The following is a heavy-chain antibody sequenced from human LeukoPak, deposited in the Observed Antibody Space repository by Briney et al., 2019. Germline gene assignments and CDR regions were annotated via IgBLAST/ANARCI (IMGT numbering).Heavy chain of an antibody. D-gene: IGHD6-13*01. CDR2: FDPEDGET. CDR1: GYTLTELS. CDR3: AREGDSSWYNYYYYGMDV. V-gene: IGHV1-24*01. Sequence: ASVKVSCKVSGYTLTELSMHWVRQAPGKGLEWMGGFDPEDGETIYAQKLQGRVTMTTDTSTSTAYMELRSLRSDDTAVYYCAREGDSSWYNYYYYGMDVWGQGTTVTVSS. J-gene: IGHJ6*02.